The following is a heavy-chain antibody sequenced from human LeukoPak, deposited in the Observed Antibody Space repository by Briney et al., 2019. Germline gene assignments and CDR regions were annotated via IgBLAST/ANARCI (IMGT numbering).Heavy chain of an antibody. V-gene: IGHV4-61*02. CDR1: GGSISSGSFY. CDR2: IYTSGST. J-gene: IGHJ4*02. Sequence: SETLSLTCTVSGGSISSGSFYWSWVRQPAGKGLELIGRIYTSGSTNYNPSLKSRVTISVDTSKNHFSLRLSSVTAADTAVYYCARGPYSDFWSGYPYFDYWGQGTLVTVSS. CDR3: ARGPYSDFWSGYPYFDY. D-gene: IGHD3-3*01.